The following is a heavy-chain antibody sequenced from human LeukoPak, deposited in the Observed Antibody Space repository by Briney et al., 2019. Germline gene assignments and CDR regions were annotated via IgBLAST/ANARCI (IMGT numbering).Heavy chain of an antibody. D-gene: IGHD3-10*01. V-gene: IGHV3-30*19. J-gene: IGHJ5*02. CDR2: ISYDGSNK. CDR1: GFTFSSYG. Sequence: GGSLRLSCAASGFTFSSYGMHWVRQAPGKGLEWVAVISYDGSNKYYADSVKGRFTISRDNSKNTLYLQMNSLRAEDTAVYYCARDHYGLGSWFDPWGQGTLVTVSS. CDR3: ARDHYGLGSWFDP.